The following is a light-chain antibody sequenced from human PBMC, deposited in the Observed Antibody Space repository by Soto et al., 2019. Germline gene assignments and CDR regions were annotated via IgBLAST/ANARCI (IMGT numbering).Light chain of an antibody. V-gene: IGKV3-15*01. CDR2: GAS. CDR1: QSVSSN. Sequence: ILMTQSPVALSVSPGERATLSCRASQSVSSNLAWYQQKPGQAPRLLIYGASTRATGIPARFSGSGSGTDFTLTINSLQPEDFATYYCQQAASFPITFGQGTRLEIK. J-gene: IGKJ5*01. CDR3: QQAASFPIT.